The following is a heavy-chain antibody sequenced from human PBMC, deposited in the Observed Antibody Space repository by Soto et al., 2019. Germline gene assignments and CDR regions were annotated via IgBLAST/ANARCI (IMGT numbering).Heavy chain of an antibody. CDR2: ISAYNGNT. CDR3: ARVARIVVDGDWFAP. V-gene: IGHV1-18*01. CDR1: GYTFTSYG. Sequence: ASVKVSCKASGYTFTSYGISWVRQAPGQGLEWMGWISAYNGNTNYAQKLQGRVTMTTDTSTSTAYMELRSLRSDDTAVYYCARVARIVVDGDWFAPRAQGTPVIVSS. D-gene: IGHD2-2*01. J-gene: IGHJ5*02.